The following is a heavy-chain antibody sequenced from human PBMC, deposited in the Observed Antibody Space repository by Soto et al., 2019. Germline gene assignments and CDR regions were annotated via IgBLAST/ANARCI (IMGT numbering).Heavy chain of an antibody. CDR3: AREMGAGRTVTFDY. CDR1: GFTFSSYW. J-gene: IGHJ4*02. Sequence: VQLVESGGGLVQPGGSLRLSCAASGFTFSSYWMSWVRQAPGKGLEWVANIKQDGSEKYYVDSVKGRFTISRDNAKNSLYLQMNSLRAEDTAVYYCAREMGAGRTVTFDYWGQGTLVTVSS. V-gene: IGHV3-7*03. CDR2: IKQDGSEK. D-gene: IGHD4-17*01.